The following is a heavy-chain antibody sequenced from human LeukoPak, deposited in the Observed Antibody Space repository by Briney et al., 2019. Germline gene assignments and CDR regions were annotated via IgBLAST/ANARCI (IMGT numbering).Heavy chain of an antibody. CDR2: ISYDGSNK. CDR3: ATKAFVVVTAAGTHGARPIDY. CDR1: GFTFSSYA. Sequence: PGGSLRLSCAASGFTFSSYAMHWVRQAPGKELEWVAVISYDGSNKYYADSVKGRFTISRDNSKNTLYLQMNSLRAEDTAVYYCATKAFVVVTAAGTHGARPIDYWGQGTLVTVSS. D-gene: IGHD2-21*02. J-gene: IGHJ4*02. V-gene: IGHV3-30-3*01.